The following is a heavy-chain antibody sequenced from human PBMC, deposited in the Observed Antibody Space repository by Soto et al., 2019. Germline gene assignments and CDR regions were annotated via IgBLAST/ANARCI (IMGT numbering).Heavy chain of an antibody. CDR1: GGTFSSYA. CDR2: IIPIFGTA. CDR3: ARDKDGGAFDI. Sequence: QVQLVQSGAEVKKPGSSVKVSCKAYGGTFSSYAISWVRQATGQGLEWMGGIIPIFGTANYAQKFQGSVTITADESTSTAYMELSSLRSEDTAVYYCARDKDGGAFDIWCQGTMVTVSS. J-gene: IGHJ3*02. D-gene: IGHD3-16*01. V-gene: IGHV1-69*12.